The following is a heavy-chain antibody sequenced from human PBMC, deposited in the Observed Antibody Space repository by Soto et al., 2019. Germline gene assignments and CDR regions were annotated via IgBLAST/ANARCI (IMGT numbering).Heavy chain of an antibody. D-gene: IGHD3-10*01. Sequence: PSQTLSLTCAISGDSVSSNSAAWNWIRQSPSRGLEWLGRTYYRSKWYNDYAVSVISRITINPDTSKNQFSLQLNSVTPEDTAVYYCARDRGWGYYGSGSYWPYDYWGQGTLVTVSS. CDR1: GDSVSSNSAA. CDR2: TYYRSKWYN. J-gene: IGHJ4*02. CDR3: ARDRGWGYYGSGSYWPYDY. V-gene: IGHV6-1*01.